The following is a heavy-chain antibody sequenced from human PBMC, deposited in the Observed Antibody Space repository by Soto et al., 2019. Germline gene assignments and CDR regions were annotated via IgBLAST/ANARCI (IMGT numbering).Heavy chain of an antibody. CDR1: GYTFTSYG. CDR3: ARLYSISGRYNWFDP. CDR2: INVYNGHA. V-gene: IGHV1-18*01. Sequence: QVQLVQSGAEVKKPGASVKVSCKASGYTFTSYGISWVRQAPGQGLEWMGWINVYNGHATYAQKFQGRVTMTRDKFAATAYMDLNSLTSDDTAVYFCARLYSISGRYNWFDPWGQGTRVTVSS. D-gene: IGHD5-18*01. J-gene: IGHJ5*02.